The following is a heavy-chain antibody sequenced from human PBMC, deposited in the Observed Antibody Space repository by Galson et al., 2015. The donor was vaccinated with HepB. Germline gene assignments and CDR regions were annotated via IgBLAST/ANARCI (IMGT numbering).Heavy chain of an antibody. D-gene: IGHD3-3*01. CDR3: PRVEWLQYYFDY. CDR1: GFTVSSNY. CDR2: IYSGGST. V-gene: IGHV3-66*01. Sequence: SLRLSCAASGFTVSSNYLSWVRQAPGKGLEWVSVIYSGGSTYYADSVKGRFTISRDNSKNTLYLQMNSLRAEDTAVYYCPRVEWLQYYFDYWGQGTLVTVSS. J-gene: IGHJ4*02.